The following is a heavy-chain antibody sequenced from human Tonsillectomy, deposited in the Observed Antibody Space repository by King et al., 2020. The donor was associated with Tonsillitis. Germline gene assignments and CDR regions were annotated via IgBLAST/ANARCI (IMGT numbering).Heavy chain of an antibody. D-gene: IGHD2-21*01. Sequence: VQLVESGAEVKKPGESLRISCKGSGYRFTTYWIGWVRQMPGKGLESMGIIYPGDSDTRYSPSFQVQVTISADKSISTTYLQWRSLKASDSGMYYCARLDSSSGENGMDVWGQGTTVTVSS. CDR3: ARLDSSSGENGMDV. CDR2: IYPGDSDT. J-gene: IGHJ6*02. CDR1: GYRFTTYW. V-gene: IGHV5-51*01.